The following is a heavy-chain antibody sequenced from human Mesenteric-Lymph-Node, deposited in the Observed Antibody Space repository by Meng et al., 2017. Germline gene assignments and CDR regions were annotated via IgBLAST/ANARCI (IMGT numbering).Heavy chain of an antibody. V-gene: IGHV4-59*08. Sequence: QEAGPGLVKPSETLSLTCAVSGGSISTYYWSWIRQPPGKGLEWIGNNYYSGSTNYNPSLASRVTISVDSSKNQFSLKLSSVTAADTAVYYCARHQNGGTYPLDYWGQGTLVTVSS. J-gene: IGHJ4*02. CDR1: GGSISTYY. CDR3: ARHQNGGTYPLDY. CDR2: NYYSGST. D-gene: IGHD3-16*02.